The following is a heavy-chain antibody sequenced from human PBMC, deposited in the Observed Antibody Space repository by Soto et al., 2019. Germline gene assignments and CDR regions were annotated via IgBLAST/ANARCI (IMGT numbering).Heavy chain of an antibody. CDR2: INSDGSST. Sequence: EVQLVESGGGLVQPGGSLRLSCAASGFTFSSYWMHWVRQAPGKGLVWVSRINSDGSSTSYADSVKGRFTISRDNAKNALYLQMNSLRAEDTAVYYCARDYGDYPPADYWGQGTLVTVSS. CDR3: ARDYGDYPPADY. CDR1: GFTFSSYW. V-gene: IGHV3-74*01. J-gene: IGHJ4*02. D-gene: IGHD4-17*01.